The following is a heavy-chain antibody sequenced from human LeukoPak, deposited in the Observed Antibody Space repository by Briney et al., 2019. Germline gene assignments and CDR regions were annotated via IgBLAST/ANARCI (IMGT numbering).Heavy chain of an antibody. J-gene: IGHJ4*02. D-gene: IGHD5-24*01. Sequence: ASVKVSCKASGYTFTGYYMHWVRQAPGQGLEWMGWISAYNGNTNYAQKLQGRVTMTTDTSTSTAYMELRSLRSDDTAVYYCARDERWLQFFGYWGQGTLVTVSS. CDR1: GYTFTGYY. V-gene: IGHV1-18*04. CDR2: ISAYNGNT. CDR3: ARDERWLQFFGY.